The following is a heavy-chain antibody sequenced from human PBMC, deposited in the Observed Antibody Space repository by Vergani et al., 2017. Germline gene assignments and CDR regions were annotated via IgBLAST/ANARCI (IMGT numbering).Heavy chain of an antibody. V-gene: IGHV4-39*07. CDR3: ARAIAVAPGYFDY. CDR1: GGSISSSSYY. CDR2: IYYSGST. D-gene: IGHD6-19*01. Sequence: QLQLQESGPGLVKPSETLSLTCTVSGGSISSSSYYWGWIRQPPGKGLEWIGSIYYSGSTYYNPSLKSRVTISVDTSKNQFSLKLSSVTAADTAVYYCARAIAVAPGYFDYWGQGTLVTVSS. J-gene: IGHJ4*02.